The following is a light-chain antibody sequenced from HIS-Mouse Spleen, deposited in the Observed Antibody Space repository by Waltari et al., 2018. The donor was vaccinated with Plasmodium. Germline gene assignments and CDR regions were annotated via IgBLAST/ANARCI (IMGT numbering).Light chain of an antibody. V-gene: IGLV3-19*01. CDR2: VKN. J-gene: IGLJ1*01. Sequence: SSELTQAPAVSVALGQTVRITCQGDSLRRDYASWYKQKPGQATVLVIYVKNNRPSGMPDRFYGSSSGNTAFLNITGAQAEDEAEYYCNSRDSSGNHVFGTGTKVTVL. CDR3: NSRDSSGNHV. CDR1: SLRRDY.